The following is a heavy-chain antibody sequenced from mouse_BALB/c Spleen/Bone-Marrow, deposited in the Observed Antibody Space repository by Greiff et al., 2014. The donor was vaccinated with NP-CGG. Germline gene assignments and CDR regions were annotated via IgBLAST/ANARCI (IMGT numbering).Heavy chain of an antibody. CDR3: AGGTNFYGSSGDY. D-gene: IGHD1-1*01. CDR2: INPSSGRT. Sequence: VQLQQSGAELVKPGASVKLSCKASGYTFTSYWMHWVKQRPGQGLEWIGEINPSSGRTKLNEKFKSKATLTVDKSSSTAYMQLSHLTSEDSEVYACAGGTNFYGSSGDYWGQGTSVTVSS. J-gene: IGHJ4*01. V-gene: IGHV1S81*02. CDR1: GYTFTSYW.